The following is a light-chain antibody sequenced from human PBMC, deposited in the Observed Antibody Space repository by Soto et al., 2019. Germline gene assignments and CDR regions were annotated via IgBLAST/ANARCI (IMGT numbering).Light chain of an antibody. V-gene: IGLV2-8*01. Sequence: QSALTQPPSTSGSPGQSVTISCTGTFSDVGGYDYVSWYQQHPGKAPNLLIYEVSKRPSVVPDRFSGSKSGNTASLTVSGLQAEDEAYYHCSSYAGRNNLLFGGGTKVTVL. J-gene: IGLJ2*01. CDR3: SSYAGRNNLL. CDR1: FSDVGGYDY. CDR2: EVS.